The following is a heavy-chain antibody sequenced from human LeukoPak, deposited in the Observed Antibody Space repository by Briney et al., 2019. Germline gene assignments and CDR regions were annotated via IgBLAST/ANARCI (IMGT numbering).Heavy chain of an antibody. Sequence: GGSLRLSCAASGFTVSSNYMSWVRQAPGKGLEWVSVIYRGGGTYYADSVKGRFTISRDTSKNALHLQMNSLRAEDTAVYYCAREQVVVAATDGFDIWGQGTMVTVSS. CDR3: AREQVVVAATDGFDI. CDR2: IYRGGGT. CDR1: GFTVSSNY. V-gene: IGHV3-66*01. D-gene: IGHD2-15*01. J-gene: IGHJ3*02.